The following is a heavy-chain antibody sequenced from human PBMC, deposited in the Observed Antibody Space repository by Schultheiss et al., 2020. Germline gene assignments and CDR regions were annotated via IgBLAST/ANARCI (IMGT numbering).Heavy chain of an antibody. Sequence: GGSLRLSCAASGFTFSSFTMSWVRLAPGKGLEWVASIYHHGAATFYADSVKGRFTISRDQSRSTLFLQMDRLRVEDTAVYYCARFFEQWPIDYWGQGTLVTVSS. CDR1: GFTFSSFT. V-gene: IGHV3-23*01. D-gene: IGHD6-19*01. J-gene: IGHJ4*02. CDR3: ARFFEQWPIDY. CDR2: IYHHGAAT.